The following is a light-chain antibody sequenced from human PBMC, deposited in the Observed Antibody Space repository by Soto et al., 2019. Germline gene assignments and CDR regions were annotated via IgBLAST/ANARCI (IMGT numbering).Light chain of an antibody. CDR2: GAS. Sequence: EIVLTQSPGTLSLSPGERATLSCRASQSVSSSYLAWYQHKPGQAPRLLIYGASSRATGIPDRFSGSGSGTDVTLTISSLEPEDFAVYYCQQYGSSPRTFGQGTKVEIK. V-gene: IGKV3-20*01. J-gene: IGKJ1*01. CDR3: QQYGSSPRT. CDR1: QSVSSSY.